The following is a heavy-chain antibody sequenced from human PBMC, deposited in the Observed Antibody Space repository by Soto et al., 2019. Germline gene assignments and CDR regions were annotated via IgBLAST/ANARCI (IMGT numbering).Heavy chain of an antibody. V-gene: IGHV4-59*01. CDR3: ARASNGGYSYGLFDY. CDR2: IYYSGST. D-gene: IGHD5-18*01. Sequence: QVQLQESGPGLVKPSETLSLTCTVSGGSISSYYWSWIRQPPGKGLEWIGYIYYSGSTNYNPSLKSRVTISVDTSKNQFSRKLSSVTAADTAVYYCARASNGGYSYGLFDYWGQGTLVTVSS. CDR1: GGSISSYY. J-gene: IGHJ4*02.